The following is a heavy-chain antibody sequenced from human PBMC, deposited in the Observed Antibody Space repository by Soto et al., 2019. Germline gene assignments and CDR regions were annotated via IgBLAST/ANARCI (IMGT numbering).Heavy chain of an antibody. CDR1: GGSISSGGYY. V-gene: IGHV4-31*03. J-gene: IGHJ5*02. Sequence: SETLSLTCTVSGGSISSGGYYWSWIRQHPGKGLEWIGYIYYSGSTYYNPSLKSRVTISVDTSKNQFSLKLSSVTAADTAVYYCARACYDYVWGSYRYYNWFDTWGQGTLVTVSS. CDR2: IYYSGST. CDR3: ARACYDYVWGSYRYYNWFDT. D-gene: IGHD3-16*02.